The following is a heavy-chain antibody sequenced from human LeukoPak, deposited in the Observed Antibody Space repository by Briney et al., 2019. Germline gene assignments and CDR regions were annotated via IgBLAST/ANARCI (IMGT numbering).Heavy chain of an antibody. J-gene: IGHJ4*02. CDR2: IKSDESST. D-gene: IGHD2-15*01. CDR3: ARDAAAYCSGGSCYPRY. Sequence: PEGSLRLSCAASGFTFSSYWMHWVRQAPGKGLVWVSRIKSDESSTTYADSVKGRFTTSRDNAKNTLYLQMNSLRAEDTAVYYCARDAAAYCSGGSCYPRYWGQGTLVTVSS. CDR1: GFTFSSYW. V-gene: IGHV3-74*01.